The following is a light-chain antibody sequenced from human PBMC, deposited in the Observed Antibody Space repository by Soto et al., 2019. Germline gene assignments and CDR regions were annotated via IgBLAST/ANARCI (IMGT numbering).Light chain of an antibody. CDR1: QSVTTY. CDR2: AAS. V-gene: IGKV1-39*01. CDR3: QQSFSDPPVS. Sequence: DIQLTQSPSSLSASVGDRVTITCRASQSVTTYLNWYQQKPGKAPKLLISAASSLRDGVPSRFSGSGSGTVFTLAINSLHPEDFATYYCQQSFSDPPVSFGGGTRVEVK. J-gene: IGKJ4*01.